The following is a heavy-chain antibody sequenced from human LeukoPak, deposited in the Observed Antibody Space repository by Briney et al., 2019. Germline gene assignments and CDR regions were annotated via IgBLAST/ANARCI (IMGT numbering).Heavy chain of an antibody. V-gene: IGHV4-61*01. CDR1: GGSVSSGSYY. J-gene: IGHJ4*02. Sequence: PSETLSLTCTVSGGSVSSGSYYWSWIRQPPGKGLEWIGYIYYSGSTNYNPSLKSRVTISVETSKNQISLKVSSVTAADTAVYFCARDAGYSNGWDYWGQGTLVTVSS. CDR2: IYYSGST. D-gene: IGHD6-19*01. CDR3: ARDAGYSNGWDY.